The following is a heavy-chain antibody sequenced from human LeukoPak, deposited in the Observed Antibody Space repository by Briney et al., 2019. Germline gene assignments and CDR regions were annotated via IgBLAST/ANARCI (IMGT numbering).Heavy chain of an antibody. D-gene: IGHD3-3*01. V-gene: IGHV1-18*01. CDR3: ARETDSYDFWSGYYSEGYFDY. Sequence: GASVKVSCKASGYTFTSYGISWVRQAPGQGLEWMGWISAYNGNTNYAQKLQGRVTTTTDTSTSTAYMELRSLRSDDTAVYYCARETDSYDFWSGYYSEGYFDYWGQGTLVTVSS. J-gene: IGHJ4*02. CDR2: ISAYNGNT. CDR1: GYTFTSYG.